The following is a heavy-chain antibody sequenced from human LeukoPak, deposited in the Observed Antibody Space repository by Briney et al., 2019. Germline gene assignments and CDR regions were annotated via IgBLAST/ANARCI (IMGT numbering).Heavy chain of an antibody. V-gene: IGHV3-48*03. CDR1: GFTFSSYE. CDR3: ARGGYSYGRYYYGMDV. D-gene: IGHD5-18*01. Sequence: PGGSLRLSCAASGFTFSSYEMSWVRQAPGKGLEWVSYISSSGSTIYYADSVKGRFTISRDNAKNSLYLQMNSLRAEDTAVYYCARGGYSYGRYYYGMDVWGQGTTVTVSS. CDR2: ISSSGSTI. J-gene: IGHJ6*02.